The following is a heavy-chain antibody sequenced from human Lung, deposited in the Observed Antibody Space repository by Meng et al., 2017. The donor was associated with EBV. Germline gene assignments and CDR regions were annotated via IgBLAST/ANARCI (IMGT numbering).Heavy chain of an antibody. Sequence: QGQAVASGAEWKNPGVAVKVSCKDSGDIFISDSVSWVRQAPGQGLEWMGGIIPIFGKTNYAEKFQNRFTLYLDEATTTAYMDLRSLSSEDTAVYYCAGMRKIGFDLWRYYFDYWGQGTLVTVSS. CDR2: IIPIFGKT. CDR1: GDIFISDS. V-gene: IGHV1-69*13. CDR3: AGMRKIGFDLWRYYFDY. J-gene: IGHJ4*02. D-gene: IGHD5-12*01.